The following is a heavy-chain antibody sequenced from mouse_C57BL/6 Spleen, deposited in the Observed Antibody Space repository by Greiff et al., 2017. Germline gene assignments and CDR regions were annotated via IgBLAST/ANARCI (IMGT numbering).Heavy chain of an antibody. CDR3: ARRDYDDVFAY. J-gene: IGHJ3*01. D-gene: IGHD2-4*01. Sequence: EVQGVESGGGLVKPGGSLKLSCAASGFTFSDYGMHWVRQAPEKGREWVAYISSGSSTIYYADTVKGRCTISRDNAKNTLFLQMTSLRSEDTAMYYCARRDYDDVFAYWGQGTLVTVAA. CDR2: ISSGSSTI. CDR1: GFTFSDYG. V-gene: IGHV5-17*01.